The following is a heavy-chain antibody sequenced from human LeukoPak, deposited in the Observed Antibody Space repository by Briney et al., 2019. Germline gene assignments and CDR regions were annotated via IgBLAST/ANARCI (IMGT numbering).Heavy chain of an antibody. V-gene: IGHV3-64*01. CDR3: ASQTPPIAVAGKGDLFDY. CDR2: ISSNGGST. J-gene: IGHJ4*02. D-gene: IGHD6-19*01. CDR1: GFTFSSYA. Sequence: GGSLRLSCAASGFTFSSYAMHWVRQAPGKGLEYVSAISSNGGSTYYANSVKGRFTISRDNSKNTLYLQMGSLRAEDMAVYYCASQTPPIAVAGKGDLFDYWGQGTLVTVSS.